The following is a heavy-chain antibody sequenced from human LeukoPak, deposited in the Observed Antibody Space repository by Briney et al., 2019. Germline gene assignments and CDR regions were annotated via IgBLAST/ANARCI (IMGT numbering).Heavy chain of an antibody. J-gene: IGHJ4*02. D-gene: IGHD3-9*01. CDR2: ITGSGGTS. Sequence: GGSLRLSCAASGFIFRNYAMSWVRQAPGKGLEWVSAITGSGGTSWYADSVKGHFTISRDNSKNTLYLQMNSLGADDTAVYYCAKWGDYEGFTGYYDSDCWGQGTLVTVSS. CDR3: AKWGDYEGFTGYYDSDC. V-gene: IGHV3-23*01. CDR1: GFIFRNYA.